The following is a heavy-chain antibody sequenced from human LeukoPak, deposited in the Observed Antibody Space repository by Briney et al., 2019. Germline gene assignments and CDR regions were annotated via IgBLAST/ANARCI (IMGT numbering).Heavy chain of an antibody. CDR1: GGSISSYY. CDR3: ARAPFHSSGLQFDY. J-gene: IGHJ4*02. Sequence: QPSETLSLTCTVSGGSISSYYWSWIRQPTGKGLEWIGYIYYSGSTNYNPSLKSRVTISVDTSKNQFSLKLSSVTAADTAVYYCARAPFHSSGLQFDYWGQGTLVTVSS. V-gene: IGHV4-59*01. CDR2: IYYSGST. D-gene: IGHD6-19*01.